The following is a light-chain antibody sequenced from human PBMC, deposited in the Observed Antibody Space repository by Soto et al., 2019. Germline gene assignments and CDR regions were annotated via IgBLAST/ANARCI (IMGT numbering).Light chain of an antibody. CDR1: SSDVGVYNY. CDR2: DVS. J-gene: IGLJ2*01. V-gene: IGLV2-11*01. Sequence: QSALTQPRSVSGSPGQSVTISCTGTSSDVGVYNYVSWYQQYPGKAPKIMIYDVSKRPSGVPDRFSGSKSDNTASLTISGLQAEDEADYYCSSFTSSTTPHVVFGGGTQLTVL. CDR3: SSFTSSTTPHVV.